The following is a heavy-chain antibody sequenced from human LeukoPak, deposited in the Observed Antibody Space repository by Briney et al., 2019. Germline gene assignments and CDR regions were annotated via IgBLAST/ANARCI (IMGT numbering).Heavy chain of an antibody. J-gene: IGHJ4*02. CDR1: GGSISSGDYY. D-gene: IGHD2-15*01. CDR3: ARGPTYCSSSSCLQGE. V-gene: IGHV4-30-4*08. Sequence: PSETLSLTCTVSGGSISSGDYYWSWIRQPPGKGLEWIGYIYYSGSTYYNPSLKSRVTISVDTSKNQFSLKLSSVTAADTAVYYCARGPTYCSSSSCLQGEWGQGTLVTVSS. CDR2: IYYSGST.